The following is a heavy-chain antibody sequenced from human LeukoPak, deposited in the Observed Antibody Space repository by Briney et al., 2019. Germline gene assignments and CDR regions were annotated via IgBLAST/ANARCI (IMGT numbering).Heavy chain of an antibody. D-gene: IGHD3-9*01. Sequence: GGSLRLSCAASGFTFSSYGMHWVRQAPGKGLEWVAVISYDGSNKYYADSVKGRFTISRDNAKNSLYLQMNSLRAEDMALYYCAKASGSDILTGVDYWGQGTLVTVSS. V-gene: IGHV3-30*18. CDR2: ISYDGSNK. CDR1: GFTFSSYG. J-gene: IGHJ4*02. CDR3: AKASGSDILTGVDY.